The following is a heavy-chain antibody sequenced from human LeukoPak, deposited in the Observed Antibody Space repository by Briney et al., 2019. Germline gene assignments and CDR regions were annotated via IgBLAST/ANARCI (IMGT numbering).Heavy chain of an antibody. CDR2: ISSSSSTI. CDR1: GFTFSSYS. J-gene: IGHJ3*02. Sequence: GGSLRLSCAASGFTFSSYSMNWVRQAPGKGLEWVSYISSSSSTIYYADSVKGRFTISRDNAKNSLYLQMNSLRAEDTAVYYCAKVVPAANRAFDIWGQGTMVTVSS. V-gene: IGHV3-48*01. CDR3: AKVVPAANRAFDI. D-gene: IGHD2-2*01.